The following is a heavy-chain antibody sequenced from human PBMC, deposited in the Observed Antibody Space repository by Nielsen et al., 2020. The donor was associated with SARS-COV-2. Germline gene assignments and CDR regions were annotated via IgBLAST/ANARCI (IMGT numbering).Heavy chain of an antibody. J-gene: IGHJ4*02. V-gene: IGHV1-18*04. CDR2: ISAYNGNT. CDR3: ARAPSPDTAMVPFDY. CDR1: GYTFTSYG. D-gene: IGHD5-18*01. Sequence: ASVKVSCKASGYTFTSYGISWMRQAPGQGLEWMGWISAYNGNTNYAQKLQGRVTMTTDTSTSTAYMELRSLRSDDTAVYYCARAPSPDTAMVPFDYWGQGTLVTVSS.